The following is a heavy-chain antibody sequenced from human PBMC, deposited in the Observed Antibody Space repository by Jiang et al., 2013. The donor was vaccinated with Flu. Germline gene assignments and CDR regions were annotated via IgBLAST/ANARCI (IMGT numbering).Heavy chain of an antibody. CDR2: FDPEDGET. CDR1: GYTLTELS. J-gene: IGHJ3*02. CDR3: ATADRDDYGDYGHRANAFDI. D-gene: IGHD4-17*01. V-gene: IGHV1-24*01. Sequence: SVKVSCKVSGYTLTELSMHWVRQAPGKGLEWMGGFDPEDGETIYAQKFQGRVTMTEDTSTDTAYMELSSLRSEDTAVYYCATADRDDYGDYGHRANAFDIWGQGTMVTVSS.